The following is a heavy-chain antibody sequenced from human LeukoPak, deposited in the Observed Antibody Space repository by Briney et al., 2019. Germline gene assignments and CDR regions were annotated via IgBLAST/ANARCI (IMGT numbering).Heavy chain of an antibody. CDR3: AKDPLNYGGHYFDN. CDR1: GFSFSSYS. D-gene: IGHD4-23*01. CDR2: ISGRSDGP. Sequence: GGSLRLSCAASGFSFSSYSMHWVRLAPGKGLEWVSSISGRSDGPYYADSVKGRFTTSRDNSKSTMYLQINNVRAEDAAVYYCAKDPLNYGGHYFDNWGQGTRVTVSS. V-gene: IGHV3-23*01. J-gene: IGHJ4*02.